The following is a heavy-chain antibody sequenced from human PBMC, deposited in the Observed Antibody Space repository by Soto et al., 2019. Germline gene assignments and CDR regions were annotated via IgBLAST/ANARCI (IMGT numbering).Heavy chain of an antibody. J-gene: IGHJ5*02. D-gene: IGHD2-2*01. CDR1: GYTFTTFW. CDR2: IDPRDSYT. CDR3: ARLFCSSSTCDSWFDP. Sequence: GESLKISCTGFGYTFTTFWISWVRQMPGRGLEWMGRIDPRDSYTNYSPSFQGHVTISADKSISTAYLQWGSLKASDTAMYYCARLFCSSSTCDSWFDPWGQGTLVNVSS. V-gene: IGHV5-10-1*01.